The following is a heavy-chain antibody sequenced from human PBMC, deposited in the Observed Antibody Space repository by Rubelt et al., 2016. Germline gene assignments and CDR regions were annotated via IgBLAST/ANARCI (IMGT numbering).Heavy chain of an antibody. J-gene: IGHJ4*02. CDR1: SNYW. Sequence: VQLVESGGGLVQPGGSLRLSCAASSNYWMSWVRQAPGKGLEWVANIKQDGSERYYVDSVKGRFTISRDNAKTSLWLQMDSLRAEDTAVYYCAQHHGGIYTHFDSWGQRTLVTVSS. CDR3: AQHHGGIYTHFDS. V-gene: IGHV3-7*03. D-gene: IGHD2-15*01. CDR2: IKQDGSER.